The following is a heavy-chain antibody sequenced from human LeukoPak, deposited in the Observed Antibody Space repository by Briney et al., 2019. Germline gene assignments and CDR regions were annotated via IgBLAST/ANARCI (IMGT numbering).Heavy chain of an antibody. CDR2: IHYDGYNK. V-gene: IGHV3-30*02. D-gene: IGHD4-17*01. J-gene: IGHJ4*02. CDR1: GFSFSSSA. Sequence: PGGSLRLSCAASGFSFSSSAMHWVRQAPGKGLDWVAFIHYDGYNKYYADSVKGRFTISRDNSKNTVYLQMNSPRAEDTAVYYCAARRLTVTTEIDYWGQGTLVTVSS. CDR3: AARRLTVTTEIDY.